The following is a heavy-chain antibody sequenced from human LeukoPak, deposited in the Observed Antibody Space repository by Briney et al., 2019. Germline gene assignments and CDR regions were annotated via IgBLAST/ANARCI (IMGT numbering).Heavy chain of an antibody. CDR2: FDPEDGET. J-gene: IGHJ1*01. D-gene: IGHD3-10*01. CDR3: ATQSLLAGVPYGYFQH. CDR1: GDSLSDLS. Sequence: ASVKVSCKVSGDSLSDLSMHWVRQAPGKGLEWMGGFDPEDGETSYAQKFQGRVTMTEDTSADTAFMELSSLRSEDTAVYYCATQSLLAGVPYGYFQHWGPGTLVTVSS. V-gene: IGHV1-24*01.